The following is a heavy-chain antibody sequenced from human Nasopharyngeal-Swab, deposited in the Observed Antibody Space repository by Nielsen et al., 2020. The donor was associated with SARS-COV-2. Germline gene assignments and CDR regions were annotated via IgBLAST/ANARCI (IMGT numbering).Heavy chain of an antibody. J-gene: IGHJ1*01. CDR1: GFTLSDHY. CDR3: ARVSVAGQEYFHH. D-gene: IGHD6-19*01. V-gene: IGHV3-21*01. Sequence: GESLKISCAASGFTLSDHYMDWVRQAPGKGLEWVSSISSSSGYIYYADSVKGRFTISRDNARNSLFLQMNSLRAEDTAVYYCARVSVAGQEYFHHWGQGTLVTVSS. CDR2: ISSSSGYI.